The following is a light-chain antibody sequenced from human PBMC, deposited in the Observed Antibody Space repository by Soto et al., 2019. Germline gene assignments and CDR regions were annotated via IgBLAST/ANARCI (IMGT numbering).Light chain of an antibody. J-gene: IGLJ2*01. Sequence: QSVLTQPASVSGSPGQSITISCTGTSSDVGGYNYVSWYQQHPGKAPKLMIYEVSNRPSGVSNRFSGSKSDNTASLTISGLQAEDEADYYCSSYTSSSLSFGGGTKLTVL. V-gene: IGLV2-14*01. CDR2: EVS. CDR3: SSYTSSSLS. CDR1: SSDVGGYNY.